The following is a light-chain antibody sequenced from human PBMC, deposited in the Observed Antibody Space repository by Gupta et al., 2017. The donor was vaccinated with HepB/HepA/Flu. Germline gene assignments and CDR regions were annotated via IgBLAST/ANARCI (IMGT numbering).Light chain of an antibody. V-gene: IGLV1-40*01. CDR2: RNI. CDR1: SSNIGAGYD. Sequence: QSLLTQPPSVSGAPGPWVTISCTGSSSNIGAGYDVHWYQQLPGTAPKLLIYRNINRPSGVPDRFSGSNSGTSAALAITGLQAEDEAEYYCQSYDSSLSGLYVFGTGTEVTVL. CDR3: QSYDSSLSGLYV. J-gene: IGLJ1*01.